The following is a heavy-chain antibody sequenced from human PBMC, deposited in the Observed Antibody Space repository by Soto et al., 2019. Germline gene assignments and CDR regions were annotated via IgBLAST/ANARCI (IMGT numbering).Heavy chain of an antibody. D-gene: IGHD4-17*01. CDR2: IYYSGST. CDR3: ARRDLDYGDYRGAFDI. J-gene: IGHJ3*02. Sequence: SETLSLTCTVSGGSISSSSYYWGWIRQPPGKGLEWIGSIYYSGSTYYNPSLKGRVTISVDTSKNQFSLKLSSVTAADTAVYYCARRDLDYGDYRGAFDIWGQGTMVTVSS. V-gene: IGHV4-39*01. CDR1: GGSISSSSYY.